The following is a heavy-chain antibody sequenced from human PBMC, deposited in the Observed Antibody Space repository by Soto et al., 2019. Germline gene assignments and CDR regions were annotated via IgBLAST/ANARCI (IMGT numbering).Heavy chain of an antibody. CDR2: IDGGGSTT. D-gene: IGHD1-20*01. CDR3: ARDNSYGLDV. J-gene: IGHJ6*02. Sequence: VQLVESGGGLVQPGGSLRLSCAASGFTFNIRWMHWVRQAPGKGLVWVSRIDGGGSTTTYADSEKGRFTISRDNAKNTLYLQMNSLRVEDTAVYYCARDNSYGLDVWGQGTTVIVSS. V-gene: IGHV3-74*01. CDR1: GFTFNIRW.